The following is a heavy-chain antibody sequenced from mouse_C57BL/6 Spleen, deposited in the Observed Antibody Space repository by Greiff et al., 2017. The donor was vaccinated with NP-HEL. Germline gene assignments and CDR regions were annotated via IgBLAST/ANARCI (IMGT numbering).Heavy chain of an antibody. V-gene: IGHV1-52*01. CDR2: IDPSDSET. D-gene: IGHD1-1*01. CDR3: ARSYYGTSYWFAY. CDR1: GYTFTSYW. J-gene: IGHJ3*01. Sequence: QVQLKQPGAELVRPGSSVKLSCKASGYTFTSYWMHWVKQRPIQGLEWIGNIDPSDSETHYNQKFKDKATLTVDKSSSTAYMQLSSLTSEDSAVYYCARSYYGTSYWFAYWGQGTLVTVSA.